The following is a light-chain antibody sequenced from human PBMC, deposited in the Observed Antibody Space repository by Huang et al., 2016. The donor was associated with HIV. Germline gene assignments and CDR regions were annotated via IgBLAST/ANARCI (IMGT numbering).Light chain of an antibody. J-gene: IGKJ1*01. Sequence: DIVMTQTPLTLSVTPGQPASISCSSSQSLLHSDGKNYLYWYLQKQGQSPQLLIYEVSIRFTGVPDRFSGSGSGTDFTLKISRVEAEDVGVYYCLAAIHLPPTFGRGTKVEIK. CDR2: EVS. V-gene: IGKV2-29*02. CDR3: LAAIHLPPT. CDR1: QSLLHSDGKNY.